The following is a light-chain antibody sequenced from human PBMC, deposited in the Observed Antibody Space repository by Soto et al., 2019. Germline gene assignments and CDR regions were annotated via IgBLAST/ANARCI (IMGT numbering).Light chain of an antibody. CDR3: AAWDDSLSAWV. CDR2: YND. V-gene: IGLV1-36*01. CDR1: SSNIGNNA. J-gene: IGLJ3*02. Sequence: QLVLTQPPSVSAAPRQRVTISCYGRSSNIGNNAVNWYQHLPGKAPKLLIYYNDLVPSGVSDRFSGSSSGTSASLAISGLRSEDEGDYYCAAWDDSLSAWVFGGGTKLTVL.